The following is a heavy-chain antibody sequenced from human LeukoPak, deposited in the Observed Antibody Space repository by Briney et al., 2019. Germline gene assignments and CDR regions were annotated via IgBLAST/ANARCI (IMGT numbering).Heavy chain of an antibody. CDR3: ARGPVGAGYYYYGMDV. CDR1: GCTVSSNY. V-gene: IGHV3-53*04. Sequence: GGSMRLSCAASGCTVSSNYMSWVRQAPGKGLEWVSVIYSGGSTYYADSVKGRFTISRHNSKNTLYLQMNSLRAEDTAVYYCARGPVGAGYYYYGMDVWGQGTTVTVSS. CDR2: IYSGGST. D-gene: IGHD1-26*01. J-gene: IGHJ6*02.